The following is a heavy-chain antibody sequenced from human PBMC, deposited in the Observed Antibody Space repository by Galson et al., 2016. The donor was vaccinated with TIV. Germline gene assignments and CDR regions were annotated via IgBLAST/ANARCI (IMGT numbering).Heavy chain of an antibody. CDR2: TYYRSEWYN. D-gene: IGHD2-2*01. CDR1: GDSVSSISAA. Sequence: CAISGDSVSSISAAWNWIRQSPSRGLEWLGRTYYRSEWYNDYAVSVKSRMTINPDTSKNQFSLQLNSVTPEDTAVYYCTRAAGKNGASCYATCETFDIWGQGTMVTVSS. V-gene: IGHV6-1*01. CDR3: TRAAGKNGASCYATCETFDI. J-gene: IGHJ3*02.